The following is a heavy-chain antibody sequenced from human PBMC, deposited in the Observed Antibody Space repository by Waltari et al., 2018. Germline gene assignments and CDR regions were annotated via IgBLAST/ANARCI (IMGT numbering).Heavy chain of an antibody. V-gene: IGHV3-48*02. CDR1: GFTFTTYS. D-gene: IGHD2-2*01. J-gene: IGHJ4*02. CDR2: ISSSSSTI. CDR3: ARDALALVSCTSSTCYAPLDY. Sequence: EVQLVESGGGLVQPGGSLRLSCAASGFTFTTYSMNWVRQAPGKSLEWISYISSSSSTISYADSVKGRFTVSRDNAKNSLYLQLNSLRDDDTAVYYCARDALALVSCTSSTCYAPLDYWGQGTLVTVSS.